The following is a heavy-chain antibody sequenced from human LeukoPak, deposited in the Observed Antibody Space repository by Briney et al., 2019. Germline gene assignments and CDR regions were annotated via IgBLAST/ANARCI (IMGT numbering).Heavy chain of an antibody. J-gene: IGHJ4*02. CDR1: GFSFSNYW. CDR3: GRADQKWFGESMVDY. Sequence: GGSLRLSCAASGFSFSNYWMNWVRQAPGKGLEWVANIKQDGGEKYYVDSVKGRFTISRDNAKNSLYLQMSSLRAEDTAVYYCGRADQKWFGESMVDYWGQGTLVAVSS. CDR2: IKQDGGEK. V-gene: IGHV3-7*01. D-gene: IGHD3-10*01.